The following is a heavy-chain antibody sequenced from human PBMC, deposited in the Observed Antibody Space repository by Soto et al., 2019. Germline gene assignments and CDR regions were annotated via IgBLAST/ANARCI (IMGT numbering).Heavy chain of an antibody. CDR1: GYSFTSYG. Sequence: XQSLRISCKGAGYSFTSYGISWVRQMPGKGLEWMGRIDPSDSYTNYSPSFQGHVTISADKSVSTAYLQWSSLKASDTAMYYCAGRGYGGYGGGDGFDIWGRGTRVSVSS. CDR2: IDPSDSYT. J-gene: IGHJ3*02. V-gene: IGHV5-10-1*01. D-gene: IGHD5-12*01. CDR3: AGRGYGGYGGGDGFDI.